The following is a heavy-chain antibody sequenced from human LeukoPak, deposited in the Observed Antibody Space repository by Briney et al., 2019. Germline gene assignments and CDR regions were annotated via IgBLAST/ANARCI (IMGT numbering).Heavy chain of an antibody. V-gene: IGHV3-7*01. J-gene: IGHJ4*02. D-gene: IGHD5-12*01. CDR1: GFTFSSYW. CDR3: ARTYSDYEHPLYFDY. CDR2: IKQDGSEK. Sequence: QSGGSLRLSCAASGFTFSSYWMSWVRQAPGKGLEWVANIKQDGSEKYYVDSVKGRFTISRDNAKNSLYLQMNSLRAEDTAVYYCARTYSDYEHPLYFDYWGQGTLVTVSS.